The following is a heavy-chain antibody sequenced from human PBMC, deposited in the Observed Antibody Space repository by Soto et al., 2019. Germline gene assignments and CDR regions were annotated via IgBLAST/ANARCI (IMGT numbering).Heavy chain of an antibody. CDR3: ARASNKRGYSYGPDY. D-gene: IGHD5-18*01. V-gene: IGHV4-30-2*01. CDR1: GGSISSGDYS. J-gene: IGHJ4*02. Sequence: SETLSLTCAVSGGSISSGDYSWSWIRRRPGEGLEWIGEINHSGSTNCNPSLKSRVTISVDTSKNQFSLKLSSVTAADTAVYYCARASNKRGYSYGPDYWGQGTLVTVSS. CDR2: INHSGST.